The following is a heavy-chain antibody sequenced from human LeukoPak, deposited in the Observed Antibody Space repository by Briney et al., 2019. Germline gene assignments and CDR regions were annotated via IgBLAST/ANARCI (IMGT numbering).Heavy chain of an antibody. CDR1: GFTFSSYS. CDR2: ISSSSSTI. Sequence: GGSLRLSCAASGFTFSSYSMNWVRQAPGKGLEWVSYISSSSSTIYYADSVKGRFTTSRDNAKNSLYLQMNSLRTEDTAMYYCIKDIRPGGMDVWGQGTTVTVSS. D-gene: IGHD2-15*01. CDR3: IKDIRPGGMDV. J-gene: IGHJ6*02. V-gene: IGHV3-48*04.